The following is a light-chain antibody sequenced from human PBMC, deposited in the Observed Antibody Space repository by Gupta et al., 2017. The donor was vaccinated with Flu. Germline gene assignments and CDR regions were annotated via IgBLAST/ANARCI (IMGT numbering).Light chain of an antibody. J-gene: IGLJ1*01. V-gene: IGLV1-40*01. Sequence: QSVLTPPPSVSGAPGTRVTISCTGSSSNIGAGYDVHWYQQLPGTAPKLLLYGNSNRPSGVPDRFSGSKSGTSASLAITGLQAEDEADYDCQSYDSSLSGSYVFGTGTKVTVL. CDR3: QSYDSSLSGSYV. CDR1: SSNIGAGYD. CDR2: GNS.